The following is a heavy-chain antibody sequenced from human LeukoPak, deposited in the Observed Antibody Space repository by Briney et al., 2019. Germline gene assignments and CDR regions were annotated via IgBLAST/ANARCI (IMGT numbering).Heavy chain of an antibody. CDR3: ARARRDVAEAMD. Sequence: SKTLSLTCTVSGGSISSGSYYWSWIRQPAGKGLEWIGRIYTSGSTSYNPSLKSRVTISVDTSKNQFSLKLSSVTAADTAVYYCARARRDVAEAMDWGQGTLVTVSS. CDR1: GGSISSGSYY. D-gene: IGHD1-14*01. J-gene: IGHJ4*02. V-gene: IGHV4-61*02. CDR2: IYTSGST.